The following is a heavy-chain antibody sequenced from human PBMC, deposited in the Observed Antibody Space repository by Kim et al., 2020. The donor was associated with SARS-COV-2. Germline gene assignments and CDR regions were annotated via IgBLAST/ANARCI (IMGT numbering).Heavy chain of an antibody. Sequence: SVKVSCKASGFTFTSSAVQWVRQARGQRLEWIGWIVVGSGNTNYAQKFQERVTITRDMSTSTAYMELSSLRSEDTAVYYCAAEVLYYDYVWGRYPPYFQHWGQGTLVTVSS. CDR1: GFTFTSSA. V-gene: IGHV1-58*01. D-gene: IGHD3-16*02. CDR2: IVVGSGNT. J-gene: IGHJ1*01. CDR3: AAEVLYYDYVWGRYPPYFQH.